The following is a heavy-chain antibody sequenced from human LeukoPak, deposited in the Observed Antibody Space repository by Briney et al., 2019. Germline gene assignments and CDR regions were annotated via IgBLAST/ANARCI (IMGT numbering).Heavy chain of an antibody. D-gene: IGHD3-10*01. CDR2: ISGSGGST. CDR1: GFTFRSYA. V-gene: IGHV3-23*01. J-gene: IGHJ4*02. Sequence: GGSLRLSRAASGFTFRSYAMSWVRQAPGKRLEWVSAISGSGGSTYYVDSVKGRFTISRDNSKNTLYLQMNSLRAEDTAVYYCAKNSMVRGVITRTIVDYWGQGALVTVSS. CDR3: AKNSMVRGVITRTIVDY.